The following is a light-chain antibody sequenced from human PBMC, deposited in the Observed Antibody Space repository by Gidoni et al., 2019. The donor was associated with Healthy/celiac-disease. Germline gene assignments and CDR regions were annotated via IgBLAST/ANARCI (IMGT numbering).Light chain of an antibody. J-gene: IGLJ2*01. CDR1: SSNIGAGYA. Sequence: QSVPTQPPSLSGAPGQRVTISCTGRSSNIGAGYAVHWYQQLPGTAPKLLIYGNSNRPSGVPDRCSGSKSGTSASLAITGLQAEDEADYYCQSYDSSLSGVVFGGGTKLTVL. V-gene: IGLV1-40*01. CDR2: GNS. CDR3: QSYDSSLSGVV.